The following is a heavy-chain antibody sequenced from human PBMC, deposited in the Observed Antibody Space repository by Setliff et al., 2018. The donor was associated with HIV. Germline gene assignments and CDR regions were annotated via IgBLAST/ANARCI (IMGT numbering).Heavy chain of an antibody. J-gene: IGHJ4*02. CDR3: ARAGGHYYDSSGYVFDY. CDR1: GYTFTSSY. V-gene: IGHV1-46*01. Sequence: GASVKVSCKASGYTFTSSYMHWVRQAPGQGLEWMGIINPSGGSTSYAQKFQGRVTITADESTSTAYMELSSLRSEDTAVYYCARAGGHYYDSSGYVFDYWGQGTLVTVSS. D-gene: IGHD3-22*01. CDR2: INPSGGST.